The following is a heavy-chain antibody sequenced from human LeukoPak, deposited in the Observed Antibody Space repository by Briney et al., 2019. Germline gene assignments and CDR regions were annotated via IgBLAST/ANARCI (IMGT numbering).Heavy chain of an antibody. D-gene: IGHD3-22*01. CDR2: IKQDGSET. CDR1: GFTFNTYW. V-gene: IGHV3-7*03. CDR3: AKDGYDSSGYLFYYYYYYMDV. Sequence: GGSLRLSCAASGFTFNTYWMSWVRQAPGKGLEWEAHIKQDGSETYYVESVKGRFTVSRDNAKNTLYLQMNSLRAEDTAVYYCAKDGYDSSGYLFYYYYYYMDVWGKGTTVTVSS. J-gene: IGHJ6*03.